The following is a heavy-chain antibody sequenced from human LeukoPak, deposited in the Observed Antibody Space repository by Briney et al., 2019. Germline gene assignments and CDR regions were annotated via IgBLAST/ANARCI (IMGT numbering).Heavy chain of an antibody. D-gene: IGHD3-22*01. Sequence: ASAKVSCKASGYTFTGYYMHWVRQAPGQGLEWMGWMNPNSGNTGYAQKFQGRVSITRNNSISTAYMELSSLRSEDTAVYYCARGPYDSSGYRFDYWGQGTLVTVSS. CDR3: ARGPYDSSGYRFDY. J-gene: IGHJ4*02. CDR1: GYTFTGYY. CDR2: MNPNSGNT. V-gene: IGHV1-8*03.